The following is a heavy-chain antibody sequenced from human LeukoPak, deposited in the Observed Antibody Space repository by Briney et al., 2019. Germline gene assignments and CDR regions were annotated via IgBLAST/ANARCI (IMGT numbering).Heavy chain of an antibody. Sequence: ASVKVSCKASGGTFSSYAISWVRQAPGQGLEWMGRITPILGIANYAQKFQGRVTITADKSTSTAYMELSGLRSEDTAVYYCARGTRRYYFDLWGRGTLVTVSS. CDR3: ARGTRRYYFDL. CDR2: ITPILGIA. D-gene: IGHD3-16*02. J-gene: IGHJ2*01. CDR1: GGTFSSYA. V-gene: IGHV1-69*04.